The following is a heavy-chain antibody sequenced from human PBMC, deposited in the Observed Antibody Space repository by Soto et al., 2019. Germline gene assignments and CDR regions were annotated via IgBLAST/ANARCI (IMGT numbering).Heavy chain of an antibody. CDR3: ARLDWGSLYAFDI. V-gene: IGHV3-7*03. D-gene: IGHD3-9*01. Sequence: GGSLRLSCAASGFTFSSYWMSWVRQAPGKGLEWVANIRQDGSESYYVDSVKGRFTISRDNAKKSLYLQMNSLRAEDTAVYYCARLDWGSLYAFDIWGQGTMVTVSS. CDR1: GFTFSSYW. CDR2: IRQDGSES. J-gene: IGHJ3*02.